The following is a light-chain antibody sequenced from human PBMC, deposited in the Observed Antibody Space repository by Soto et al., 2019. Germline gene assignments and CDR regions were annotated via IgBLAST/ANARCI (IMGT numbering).Light chain of an antibody. V-gene: IGKV1-33*01. Sequence: DIQMTQSPSSLSASVGARVTVTCRASQTISTNLNWYQQKPGKAPKLLIYYASNLETGVSSRFSGSGSGTDFTFTISSLQPEDIATYFCQQYENLPRFIFGPGTKVDIK. CDR1: QTISTN. CDR3: QQYENLPRFI. CDR2: YAS. J-gene: IGKJ3*01.